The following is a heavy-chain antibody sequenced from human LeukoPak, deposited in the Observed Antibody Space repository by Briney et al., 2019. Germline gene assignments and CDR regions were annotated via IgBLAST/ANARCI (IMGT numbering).Heavy chain of an antibody. V-gene: IGHV4-39*01. CDR3: ANNVLRYFDWLPKLANYYYYYMDV. CDR2: IYYSGST. J-gene: IGHJ6*03. CDR1: GGSISSSHYY. Sequence: SETLSLTCTVSGGSISSSHYYWGWIRQPPGKGLEWIGSIYYSGSTYYNPSLKSRVTISVDTSKNQFSLKLSSVTAADTAVYYCANNVLRYFDWLPKLANYYYYYMDVWGKGTTVTVSS. D-gene: IGHD3-9*01.